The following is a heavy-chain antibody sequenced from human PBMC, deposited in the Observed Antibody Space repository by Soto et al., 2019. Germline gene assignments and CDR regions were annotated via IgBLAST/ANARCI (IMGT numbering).Heavy chain of an antibody. J-gene: IGHJ4*02. CDR3: ARMHYYDSSGYYHDY. CDR1: GGSISSYY. V-gene: IGHV4-59*01. CDR2: IYYSGST. Sequence: PSKTRSLTRTSSGGSISSYYCSWIRQPPGKGLEWIGYIYYSGSTNYNPSLKSRVTISVDTSKNQFSLKLSSVTAADTAVYYCARMHYYDSSGYYHDYSGQGTLVTVSS. D-gene: IGHD3-22*01.